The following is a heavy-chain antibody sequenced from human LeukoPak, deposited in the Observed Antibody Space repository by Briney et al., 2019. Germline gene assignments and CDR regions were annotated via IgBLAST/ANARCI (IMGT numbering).Heavy chain of an antibody. CDR2: IYTSGST. D-gene: IGHD2-2*01. V-gene: IGHV4-4*07. CDR3: ARARGYCSSTSCYSWFDP. J-gene: IGHJ5*02. CDR1: GGSISSYY. Sequence: SETLSLTCTVSGGSISSYYWSWIRQPAGKGLEWIGRIYTSGSTNYNPSLKSRVTISVDTSKNQFSLKLSSVTAADTAVYYCARARGYCSSTSCYSWFDPWGQGTLVTVSS.